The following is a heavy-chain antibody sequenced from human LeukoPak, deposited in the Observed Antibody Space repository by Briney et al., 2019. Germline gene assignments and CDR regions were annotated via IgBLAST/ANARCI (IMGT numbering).Heavy chain of an antibody. Sequence: ASVKVSCKASGYTFTSYAMHWVRQAPGQGLEWMGRINPNSGGTNYAQKFQGRVTMTRDTSISTAYMELSRLRSDDTAVYYCARGSGYDFWSGYYLEDYWGQGTLVTVSS. CDR3: ARGSGYDFWSGYYLEDY. D-gene: IGHD3-3*01. CDR2: INPNSGGT. J-gene: IGHJ4*02. CDR1: GYTFTSYA. V-gene: IGHV1-2*06.